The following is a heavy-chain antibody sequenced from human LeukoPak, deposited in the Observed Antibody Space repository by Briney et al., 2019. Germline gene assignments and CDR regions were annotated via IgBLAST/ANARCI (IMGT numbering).Heavy chain of an antibody. Sequence: GGSLRLSCAASGFTFSSYEMNWVRQAPGKGLEWVSYISSSGSTIYYADSVKGRFTISRDNSKNTLYLQMNSLRAEDTAVYYCAKAAMHFDWLLYRYYFDYWGQGTLVTVSS. CDR2: ISSSGSTI. CDR3: AKAAMHFDWLLYRYYFDY. J-gene: IGHJ4*02. D-gene: IGHD3-9*01. CDR1: GFTFSSYE. V-gene: IGHV3-48*03.